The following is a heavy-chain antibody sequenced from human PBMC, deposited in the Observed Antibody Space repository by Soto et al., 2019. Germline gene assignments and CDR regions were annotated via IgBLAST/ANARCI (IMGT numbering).Heavy chain of an antibody. CDR2: ISSSSSYI. V-gene: IGHV3-21*01. J-gene: IGHJ4*02. Sequence: EVQLVESGGGLVKPGGSLRLSCAASGFTFSSYSMNWVRQAPGKGLEWVSSISSSSSYIYYADSVKGRFTISRDNAKNSLYLQMNSLRGEDTAVYYCARGGDIVVVVAAIDYWGQGTLVTVSS. D-gene: IGHD2-15*01. CDR3: ARGGDIVVVVAAIDY. CDR1: GFTFSSYS.